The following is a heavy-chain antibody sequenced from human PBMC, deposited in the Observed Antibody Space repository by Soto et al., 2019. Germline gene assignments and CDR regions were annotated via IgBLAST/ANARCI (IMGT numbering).Heavy chain of an antibody. J-gene: IGHJ6*02. D-gene: IGHD2-21*01. V-gene: IGHV3-23*01. CDR3: AKVRATYLSASYFYYGLDV. Sequence: EMQLLESGGGLVQPGGSLRLSCAASGFTFSSFAMSWVRQAPGKGLDWVSAISGSGGSTYSADSVKGRFAMSRDLSTNTVSLQMNSLRLEDTAIYYCAKVRATYLSASYFYYGLDVWCQGTTVTVSS. CDR2: ISGSGGST. CDR1: GFTFSSFA.